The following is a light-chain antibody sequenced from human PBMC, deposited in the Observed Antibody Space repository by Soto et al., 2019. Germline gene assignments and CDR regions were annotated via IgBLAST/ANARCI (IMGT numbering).Light chain of an antibody. J-gene: IGLJ2*01. CDR1: SSNLGNNY. CDR3: GTWDSSLSAVV. CDR2: DSN. V-gene: IGLV1-51*01. Sequence: QSVLPQPPSVSAAPGQKVTISCSGSSSNLGNNYVSWYQQLPGTAPKLLIYDSNKRPSGIPDRFSGSKSGTSATLGITGLQTGDEADYYCGTWDSSLSAVVFGGGTKLTVL.